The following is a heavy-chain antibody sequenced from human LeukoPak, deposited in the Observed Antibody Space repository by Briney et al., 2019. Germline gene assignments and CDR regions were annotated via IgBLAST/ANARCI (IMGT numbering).Heavy chain of an antibody. CDR2: IYYTGAT. V-gene: IGHV4-59*01. J-gene: IGHJ4*02. CDR1: GGSISTYY. Sequence: SETLSLTCTVSGGSISTYYWSWIRLPPGKGLEWIRYIYYTGATYYNPSLKSRVTISLDTSKNQFSLKLSSVTAADAAVYYCARAGYSYGTGYYFDYWGQGALVTVSS. D-gene: IGHD5-18*01. CDR3: ARAGYSYGTGYYFDY.